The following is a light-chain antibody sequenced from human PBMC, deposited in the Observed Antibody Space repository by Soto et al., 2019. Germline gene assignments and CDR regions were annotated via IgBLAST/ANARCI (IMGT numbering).Light chain of an antibody. Sequence: QSVLTQPPSASGTPGQRVTISCSGSSSNIGSNIVNWYQQLPGTAPKLLIYSNSQRPSGVPDRFSGSKSGTSASLDISGLQSEDEADYYCAARDDSLNSLVFGGGTKLTVL. J-gene: IGLJ2*01. CDR3: AARDDSLNSLV. CDR1: SSNIGSNI. CDR2: SNS. V-gene: IGLV1-44*01.